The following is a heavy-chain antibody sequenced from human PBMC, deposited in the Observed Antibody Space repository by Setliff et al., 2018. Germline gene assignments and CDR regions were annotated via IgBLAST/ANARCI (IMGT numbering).Heavy chain of an antibody. CDR3: ARMTGFQYIDV. D-gene: IGHD3-3*01. CDR1: GGSISGYY. CDR2: SSYTWST. V-gene: IGHV4-59*08. J-gene: IGHJ6*03. Sequence: SETLSLTCSVSGGSISGYYWTWFRQAPGKGLEWIGYSSYTWSTTYNPSLKSRVTMSIDTSKNQFSLTLTSVTAADTAVYYCARMTGFQYIDVWGKGTTVTVSS.